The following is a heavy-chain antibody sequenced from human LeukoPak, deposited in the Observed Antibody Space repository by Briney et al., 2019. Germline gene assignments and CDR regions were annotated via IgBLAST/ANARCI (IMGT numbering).Heavy chain of an antibody. Sequence: ASVKVSCKASGGTFSSYAISWVRQAPEQGLEWMGGVIPIFGTANYAQKFQGRVTITTDESTSTAYMELSSLRSEDTAVYYCASGFWSGYYTAWGQGTLVTVSS. D-gene: IGHD3-3*01. J-gene: IGHJ5*02. CDR3: ASGFWSGYYTA. CDR2: VIPIFGTA. V-gene: IGHV1-69*05. CDR1: GGTFSSYA.